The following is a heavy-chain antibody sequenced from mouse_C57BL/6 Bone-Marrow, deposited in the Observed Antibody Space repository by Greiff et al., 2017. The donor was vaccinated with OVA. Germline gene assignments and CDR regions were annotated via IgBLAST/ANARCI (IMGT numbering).Heavy chain of an antibody. CDR3: SEDTAVYYCARWGTYYSNPFAY. Sequence: QVQLQQSGPELARPWASVKISCQAFYTFSRRVHFAIRDTNYWMQWVKQRPGQGLEWIGAIYPGNGGTIYNQKFKGKATLTVDKSSSTAYMELRSLTSEDTAVYYCARWGTYYSNPFAYWGQGTLVTVSA. D-gene: IGHD2-5*01. CDR2: GQGLEWIG. V-gene: IGHV1-87*01. J-gene: IGHJ3*01. CDR1: YTFSRRVH.